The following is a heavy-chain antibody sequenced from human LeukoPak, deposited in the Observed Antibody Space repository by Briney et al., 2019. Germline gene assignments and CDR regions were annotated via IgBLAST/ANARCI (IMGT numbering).Heavy chain of an antibody. CDR3: ARQIRDHLGWFDP. Sequence: PSQTLSLTCTVSGGSISSGSYYWSWIRQPTGKGLEWIGRIYTSGSTNYNPSLKSRVTISVDTSKNQFSLKLSSVTAADTAVYYCARQIRDHLGWFDPWGQGTLVTVSS. V-gene: IGHV4-61*02. CDR2: IYTSGST. J-gene: IGHJ5*02. CDR1: GGSISSGSYY. D-gene: IGHD4-17*01.